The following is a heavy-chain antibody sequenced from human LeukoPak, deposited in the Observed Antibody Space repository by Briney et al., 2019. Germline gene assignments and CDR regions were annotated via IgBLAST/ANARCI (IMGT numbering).Heavy chain of an antibody. V-gene: IGHV3-15*01. CDR3: TTYYGSGNYYFYFDH. CDR2: IKSKTEGGTT. CDR1: GITFSNAW. Sequence: PGGSLRLSCAVSGITFSNAWMSWVRQAPGKGLEWVGRIKSKTEGGTTDCAAPVKGRFTISRDDSKNTLYLQMNSLKTEDTAVYYCTTYYGSGNYYFYFDHWGQGALVTVSS. D-gene: IGHD3-10*01. J-gene: IGHJ4*02.